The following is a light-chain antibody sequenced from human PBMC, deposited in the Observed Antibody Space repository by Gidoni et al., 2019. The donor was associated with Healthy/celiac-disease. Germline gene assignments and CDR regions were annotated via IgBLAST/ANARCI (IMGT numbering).Light chain of an antibody. V-gene: IGKV1-33*01. Sequence: DIQMTHSPSSLSASVGDRVTITCQASQDISNYLNWYQQKPGKAPKLLIYDASNLETGVPTRFNGSGSGTDFTLTISSLQPEDIATYYCQQYDNLPLTVGGGTKVEIK. CDR2: DAS. J-gene: IGKJ4*01. CDR3: QQYDNLPLT. CDR1: QDISNY.